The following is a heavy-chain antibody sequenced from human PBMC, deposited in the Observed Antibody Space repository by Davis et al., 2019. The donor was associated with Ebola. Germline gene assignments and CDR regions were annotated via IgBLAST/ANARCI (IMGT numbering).Heavy chain of an antibody. CDR2: IYSGGST. CDR1: GFTVSSNY. Sequence: GESLKISCAASGFTVSSNYMSWVRQAPGKGLEWVSVIYSGGSTYYADSVKGRFTISRDNSRNTLYLQMNNLRAEDTAVYHCATEGGVGALDYWGQGTLVTVSS. J-gene: IGHJ4*02. CDR3: ATEGGVGALDY. V-gene: IGHV3-53*01. D-gene: IGHD1-26*01.